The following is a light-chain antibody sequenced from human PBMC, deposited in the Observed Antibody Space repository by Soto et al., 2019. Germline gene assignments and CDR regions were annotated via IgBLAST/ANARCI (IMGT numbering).Light chain of an antibody. J-gene: IGKJ4*01. CDR3: QQYESYPLT. V-gene: IGKV1-5*03. Sequence: DIQMTQSPSTLSASVGDRVTITCRASQSVSAWLDWYQQKPGKAPELLIYSASTVETGVPARFSGSGSETEFTLTISSLRPDDFATYYCQQYESYPLTFRGGTRIEIK. CDR1: QSVSAW. CDR2: SAS.